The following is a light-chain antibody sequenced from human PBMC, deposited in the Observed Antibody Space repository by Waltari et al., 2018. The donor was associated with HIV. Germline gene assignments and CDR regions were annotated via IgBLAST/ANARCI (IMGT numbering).Light chain of an antibody. CDR1: SVGRYF. CDR2: GKN. V-gene: IGLV3-19*01. J-gene: IGLJ2*01. Sequence: SSELTQDPAVSVALGQTVRITCQGDSVGRYFASWYQQKPGQAPVVVIYGKNNRPSGIPDRFSGSSSGTTASLTITGAQAEDEADYFCNSRDSSGVVFGGGTKLTVL. CDR3: NSRDSSGVV.